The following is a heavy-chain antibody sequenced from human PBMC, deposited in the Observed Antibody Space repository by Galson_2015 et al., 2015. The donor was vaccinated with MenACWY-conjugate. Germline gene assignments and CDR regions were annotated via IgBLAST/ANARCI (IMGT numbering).Heavy chain of an antibody. Sequence: SLRLSCAASGFTVSSNFMNWLRQAPGKGPEWVADIDWDGNTYYADSVRGRFTISRDNSKNTLYLQMNGLRVEDTAVYYCTREDNW. J-gene: IGHJ5*01. CDR2: IDWDGNT. CDR1: GFTVSSNF. V-gene: IGHV3-53*01. CDR3: TREDNW.